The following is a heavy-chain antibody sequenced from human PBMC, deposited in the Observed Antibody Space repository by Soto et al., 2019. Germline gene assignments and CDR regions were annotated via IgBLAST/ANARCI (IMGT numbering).Heavy chain of an antibody. V-gene: IGHV3-15*07. Sequence: GGSRSLACAASGFTFSTAWMNWVRQAPGKGLEWVGRIKSKTDGGTTDYAAPVKGRFTISRDDSKNTLYLQMNSLKTEDTAVYYCTTDPVTMIVVVPSSGWGQGTLVTVSS. CDR3: TTDPVTMIVVVPSSG. CDR1: GFTFSTAW. D-gene: IGHD3-22*01. J-gene: IGHJ4*02. CDR2: IKSKTDGGTT.